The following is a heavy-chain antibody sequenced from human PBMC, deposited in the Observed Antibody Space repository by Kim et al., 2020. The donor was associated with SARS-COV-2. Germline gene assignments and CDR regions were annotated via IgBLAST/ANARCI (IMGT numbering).Heavy chain of an antibody. CDR2: SDGSNT. Sequence: SDGSNTNYTDSVKGRFTVSRDNAKNTLYLQMNSLRAEDTAVYYCGRNVDFWGQGTLVTVSS. J-gene: IGHJ4*02. V-gene: IGHV3-74*01. CDR3: GRNVDF.